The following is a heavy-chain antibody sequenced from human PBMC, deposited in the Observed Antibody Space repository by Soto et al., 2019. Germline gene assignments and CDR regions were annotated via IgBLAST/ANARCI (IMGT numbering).Heavy chain of an antibody. CDR1: GVSISSYY. V-gene: IGHV4-59*01. D-gene: IGHD2-8*01. CDR3: ARDIMGTSYYYYGMDV. CDR2: IYYSGST. J-gene: IGHJ6*02. Sequence: PSETLSLTCIVSGVSISSYYWSWIRQPPGKGLEWIGYIYYSGSTNYNPSLKSRVTISVDTSKNQFSLKLSSVTAADTAVYYCARDIMGTSYYYYGMDVWGQGTTVTVSS.